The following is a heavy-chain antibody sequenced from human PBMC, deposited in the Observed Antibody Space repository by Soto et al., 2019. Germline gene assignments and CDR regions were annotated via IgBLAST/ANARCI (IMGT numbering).Heavy chain of an antibody. CDR2: IIPIFGTA. CDR1: GGTFSSYS. D-gene: IGHD4-4*01. V-gene: IGHV1-69*13. J-gene: IGHJ5*02. Sequence: ASVNVSFKASGGTFSSYSISWVRQAPGQGLEWMGGIIPIFGTANYAHKFQGRVTITADESTSSAYMELSSLRSEDTAVYYCARLPVDGYSYFWFKPWGHGTLVTVSS. CDR3: ARLPVDGYSYFWFKP.